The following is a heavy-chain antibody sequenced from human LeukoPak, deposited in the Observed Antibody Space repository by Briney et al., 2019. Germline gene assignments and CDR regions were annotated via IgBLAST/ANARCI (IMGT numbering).Heavy chain of an antibody. J-gene: IGHJ5*02. CDR2: ISAYNGNT. CDR1: GYTFTIYG. D-gene: IGHD6-19*01. V-gene: IGHV1-18*01. CDR3: ARDHASPYSSGWCIGKNWFDP. Sequence: ASLKVSCKPSGYTFTIYGISWVRQAPGQGLEWMGWISAYNGNTNYPQKLQGRVTMTTDTSTSTAYMELRSLRSDDTAVYYCARDHASPYSSGWCIGKNWFDPWGPGTLVTVSS.